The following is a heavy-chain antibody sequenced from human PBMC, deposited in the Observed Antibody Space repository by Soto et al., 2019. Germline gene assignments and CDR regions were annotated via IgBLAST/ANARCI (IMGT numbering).Heavy chain of an antibody. J-gene: IGHJ4*02. CDR2: IKSKTDGGTT. CDR3: TTDSFWGSGSYPQAARAFEN. CDR1: GFTFSNAW. Sequence: GGSLRLSCAASGFTFSNAWMNWVRQAPGKGLEWVGRIKSKTDGGTTDYAAPVKGRFTISRDDSKNTLYLQMNSLKTEDTAVYYCTTDSFWGSGSYPQAARAFENWGQGTLVTVSS. D-gene: IGHD3-10*01. V-gene: IGHV3-15*07.